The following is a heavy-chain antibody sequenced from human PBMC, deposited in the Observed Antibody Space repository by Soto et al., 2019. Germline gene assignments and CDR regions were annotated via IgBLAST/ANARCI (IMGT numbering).Heavy chain of an antibody. D-gene: IGHD3-10*01. J-gene: IGHJ6*04. CDR2: IIPIFGTA. V-gene: IGHV1-69*01. Sequence: QVQLVQSGAEVKKPGSSVKVSCKASGGTFSSYAISWVRQAPGQGLEWMGGIIPIFGTANYAQKFQGRVTIPADEARSTAYRERGSRRSEDGAVYYCARDPGRWPPSSGGRDVGGKGTTVTVSS. CDR1: GGTFSSYA. CDR3: ARDPGRWPPSSGGRDV.